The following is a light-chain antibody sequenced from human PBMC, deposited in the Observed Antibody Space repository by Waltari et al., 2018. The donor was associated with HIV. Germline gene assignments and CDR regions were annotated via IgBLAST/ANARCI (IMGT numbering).Light chain of an antibody. CDR3: QQYGSSPIS. J-gene: IGKJ5*01. CDR2: GAS. Sequence: EIVLTQSPGTLSLSPGERATLSCRASQTVSSSYLAWYQQKPGQAPRLLIYGASSRATGIPDRFSGSGSGTDFTLTINILEPEDFAVYYCQQYGSSPISFGQGTRLEIK. CDR1: QTVSSSY. V-gene: IGKV3-20*01.